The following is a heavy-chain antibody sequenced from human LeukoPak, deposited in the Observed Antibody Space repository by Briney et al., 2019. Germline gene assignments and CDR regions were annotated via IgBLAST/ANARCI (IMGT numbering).Heavy chain of an antibody. CDR2: ISGSGAST. V-gene: IGHV3-23*01. Sequence: GGSLSLSCALSGLSLSIFAVRWDRHAAGGGRGWVSAISGSGASTYYADSVTGRFTTSRDNSKNTLYLQMNSLRAEDTAVYYCAKDRPDYYGSGSYYNPPNYYYYYYMHVLGKGTTVTVS. CDR3: AKDRPDYYGSGSYYNPPNYYYYYYMHV. D-gene: IGHD3-10*01. J-gene: IGHJ6*03. CDR1: GLSLSIFA.